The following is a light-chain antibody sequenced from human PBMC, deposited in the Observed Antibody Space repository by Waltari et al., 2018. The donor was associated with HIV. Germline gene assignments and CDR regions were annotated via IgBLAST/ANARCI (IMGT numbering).Light chain of an antibody. J-gene: IGLJ3*02. V-gene: IGLV2-8*01. CDR1: GSDVGGYNY. CDR3: SSCAGSNNGV. Sequence: QSALTQPPSASGSPGQSVTIPCTGTGSDVGGYNYVSWYQQHPGKAPKLMIYEVSKRPSGVPDRFSGSKSGNTASLTVSGLQAEDEADYYCSSCAGSNNGVFGGGTKLTVL. CDR2: EVS.